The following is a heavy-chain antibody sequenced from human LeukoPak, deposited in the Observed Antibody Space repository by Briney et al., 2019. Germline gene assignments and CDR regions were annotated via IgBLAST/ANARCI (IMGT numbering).Heavy chain of an antibody. D-gene: IGHD6-25*01. CDR1: GFTFSTYN. Sequence: PGGSLRLSCAASGFTFSTYNMNLVRQAPGKGLEWVSSISGGSSYIYYADSVRGRFTISRDNAKTSLYLQMNSLRPEDTAIYYCTAAWSNFDFWGQGILVAVSS. CDR2: ISGGSSYI. J-gene: IGHJ4*02. V-gene: IGHV3-21*01. CDR3: TAAWSNFDF.